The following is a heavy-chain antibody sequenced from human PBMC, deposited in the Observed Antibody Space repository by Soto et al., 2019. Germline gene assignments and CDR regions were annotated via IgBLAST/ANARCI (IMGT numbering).Heavy chain of an antibody. V-gene: IGHV1-18*04. CDR1: GYTFTNYG. Sequence: ASVKVSCKTSGYTFTNYGISWVRQAPGQGLEWMGWLSVYNGHTDYAQNVQGRVTMTTDISTSTAYMELRSLRSDDTAVYFCGRSSRPGEILQFDYWGQGTLVTVSS. J-gene: IGHJ4*02. CDR2: LSVYNGHT. D-gene: IGHD2-15*01. CDR3: GRSSRPGEILQFDY.